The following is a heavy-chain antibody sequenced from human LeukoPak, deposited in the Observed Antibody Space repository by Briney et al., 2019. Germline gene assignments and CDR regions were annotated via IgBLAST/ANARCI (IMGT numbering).Heavy chain of an antibody. CDR2: ISSSSSTI. D-gene: IGHD4-17*01. V-gene: IGHV3-48*01. CDR3: ARTLDYGIDY. J-gene: IGHJ4*02. CDR1: GFTFSSYS. Sequence: GGSLRLSCAGSGFTFSSYSMNWVRQGPGKGLEWVSYISSSSSTIYYADSVKGRFTISRDNAKNSLYLQMNSLRAEDTAVYYCARTLDYGIDYWGQGTLVTVSS.